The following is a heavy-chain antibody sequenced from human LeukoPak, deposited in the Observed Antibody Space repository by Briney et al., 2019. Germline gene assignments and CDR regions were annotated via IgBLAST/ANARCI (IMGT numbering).Heavy chain of an antibody. CDR1: GFTFSSYA. J-gene: IGHJ4*02. Sequence: GGSLRLSCAASGFTFSSYAMSWVRQAPGKGLEWVSAISGSGGSTYYADSVKGRFTISRDNSKNTLYLQMNSLRAEDTAVYYCARDDSSVLEVGYFDYWGQGTLVTVSS. D-gene: IGHD3-22*01. CDR2: ISGSGGST. V-gene: IGHV3-23*01. CDR3: ARDDSSVLEVGYFDY.